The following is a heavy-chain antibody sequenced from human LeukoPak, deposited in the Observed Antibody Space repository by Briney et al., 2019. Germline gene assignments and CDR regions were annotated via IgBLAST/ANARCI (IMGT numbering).Heavy chain of an antibody. CDR2: INPNSGGT. V-gene: IGHV1-2*02. Sequence: ASVKVSCKASGYTFTGYYMHWVRQAPGQGLEWMGWINPNSGGTNYAQKFQGRVTMTRDTSTSTAYMELRSLRSDDTAVYYCARGGVKGIAAVVTYLDPWGQGTLVTVSS. J-gene: IGHJ5*02. CDR3: ARGGVKGIAAVVTYLDP. CDR1: GYTFTGYY. D-gene: IGHD6-13*01.